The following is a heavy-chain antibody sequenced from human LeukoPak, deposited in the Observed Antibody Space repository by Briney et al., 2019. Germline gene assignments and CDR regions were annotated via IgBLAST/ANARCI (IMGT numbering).Heavy chain of an antibody. CDR3: AKKLPFDI. CDR2: INQDGSEK. CDR1: GLTFSSYW. Sequence: PGGSLRLSCAASGLTFSSYWMSWVRQAPGKGLEWVANINQDGSEKYYVDSVRGRFTVSRDNSKNLLYLQMNSLRVEDTAVYYCAKKLPFDIWGQGTMVTVSS. J-gene: IGHJ3*02. V-gene: IGHV3-7*01.